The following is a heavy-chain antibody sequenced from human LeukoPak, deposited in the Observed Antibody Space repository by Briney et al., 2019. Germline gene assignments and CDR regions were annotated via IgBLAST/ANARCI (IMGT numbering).Heavy chain of an antibody. CDR3: ARDIWFGELWDLFDY. J-gene: IGHJ4*02. CDR1: GYTFTGYY. CDR2: INPNSGGT. V-gene: IGHV1-2*02. Sequence: SVKVSCKASGYTFTGYYMHWVRQAPGQGLEWMGWINPNSGGTNYAQKFQGRVTMTRDTSISTAYMELSRLRSDDTAVYYCARDIWFGELWDLFDYWGQGTLVTVSS. D-gene: IGHD3-10*01.